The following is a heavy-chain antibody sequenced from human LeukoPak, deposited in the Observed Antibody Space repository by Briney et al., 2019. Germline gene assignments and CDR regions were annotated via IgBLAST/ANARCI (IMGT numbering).Heavy chain of an antibody. J-gene: IGHJ4*02. Sequence: KPSETLSLTCAVSGGSISNSGYYWAWIRQPPGKGLEYIGNIHYSDSALYNPSLPSRATILVDTSKNQFPLKLSSVTAADTAVYYCARRRAAAGPFDYWGQGTLVTVSS. CDR2: IHYSDSA. CDR3: ARRRAAAGPFDY. V-gene: IGHV4-39*01. D-gene: IGHD6-13*01. CDR1: GGSISNSGYY.